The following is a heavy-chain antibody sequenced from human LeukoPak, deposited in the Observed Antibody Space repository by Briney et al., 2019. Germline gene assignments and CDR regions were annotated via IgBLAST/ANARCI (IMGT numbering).Heavy chain of an antibody. D-gene: IGHD5-24*01. CDR2: IIPIFGTA. Sequence: GASVKVSCKASGGTFSSHAISWVRQAPGQGLEWMGGIIPIFGTANYAQKFQGRVTITTDESTSTAYMELSSLRSEDTAVYYCARGGDEDGYNNYYYYYKDVWGKGTTVTVSS. V-gene: IGHV1-69*05. CDR3: ARGGDEDGYNNYYYYYKDV. J-gene: IGHJ6*03. CDR1: GGTFSSHA.